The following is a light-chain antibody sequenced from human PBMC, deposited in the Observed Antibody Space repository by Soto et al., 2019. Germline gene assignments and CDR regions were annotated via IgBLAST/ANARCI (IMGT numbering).Light chain of an antibody. CDR3: SLYTSENTYV. CDR1: RSNIGAGYD. V-gene: IGLV1-40*01. CDR2: GTN. Sequence: QSVLTQPPSVSGAPGQRVTISCTGSRSNIGAGYDVHWYQQLPGTAPKLLIYGTNNRPSGVPDRFSGSKSGMSASLAITGLQAADEANYYCSLYTSENTYVFGTGTKLTVL. J-gene: IGLJ1*01.